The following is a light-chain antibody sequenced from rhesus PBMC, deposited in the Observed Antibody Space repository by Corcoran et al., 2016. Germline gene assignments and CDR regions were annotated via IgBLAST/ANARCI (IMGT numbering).Light chain of an antibody. Sequence: DIQMTQSPSSLSASVGDTVTITCQASQGISKYLAWYPQIPGKAAKLLLYDASTLQNGVPSRCSGSGSGTEFTLTISSLQPEDFATYYCQQQNSYPWTFGQGTKVEIK. CDR1: QGISKY. CDR3: QQQNSYPWT. CDR2: DAS. J-gene: IGKJ1*01. V-gene: IGKV1-25*01.